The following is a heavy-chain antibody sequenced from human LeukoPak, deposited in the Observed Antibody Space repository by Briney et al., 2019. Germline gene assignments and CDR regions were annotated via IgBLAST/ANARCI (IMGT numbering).Heavy chain of an antibody. Sequence: SETLSLTCTVSGGSISSYYWSLIRQPPGKGLEWIGYIYYSGSTNYNPSLKSRVTISVDTSKNQFSLKLSSVTAADTAVYYCARDYGDYAGGGWFDPWGQGTLVTVSS. J-gene: IGHJ5*02. V-gene: IGHV4-59*01. CDR3: ARDYGDYAGGGWFDP. CDR2: IYYSGST. D-gene: IGHD4-17*01. CDR1: GGSISSYY.